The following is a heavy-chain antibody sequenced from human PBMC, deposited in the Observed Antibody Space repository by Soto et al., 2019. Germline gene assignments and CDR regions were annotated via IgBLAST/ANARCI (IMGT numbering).Heavy chain of an antibody. CDR1: GFSFSSFA. CDR2: IRGSADST. CDR3: AKKRGAMIYAISVYGMDV. D-gene: IGHD2-8*01. Sequence: EVQLLESGGGFIHPGGSLRLSCAASGFSFSSFAMNWVRQAPGKGLEWVSIIRGSADSTFYADSVKGRFTISRDNSKSTLYLQINSLRAEDTAVYYCAKKRGAMIYAISVYGMDVWGQGTTVTVSS. V-gene: IGHV3-23*01. J-gene: IGHJ6*02.